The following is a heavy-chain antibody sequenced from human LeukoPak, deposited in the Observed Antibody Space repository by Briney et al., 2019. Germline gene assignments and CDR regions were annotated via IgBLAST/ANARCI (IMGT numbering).Heavy chain of an antibody. Sequence: GGSLRLSCAASGFTFSSYWMNWVRQAPGKGLEWVANIKHDGSEKYYVDSVKGRFTISRDNAKNSLYLQMNSLRAEDTAVYYCARDPGGSSPAHFDYWGQGTLVTVSS. CDR2: IKHDGSEK. J-gene: IGHJ4*02. CDR3: ARDPGGSSPAHFDY. D-gene: IGHD1-26*01. V-gene: IGHV3-7*01. CDR1: GFTFSSYW.